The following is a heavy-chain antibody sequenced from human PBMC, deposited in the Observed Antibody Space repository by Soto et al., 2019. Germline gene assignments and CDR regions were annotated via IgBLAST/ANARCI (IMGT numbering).Heavy chain of an antibody. CDR3: ARDSAYIVVPLYYYYGMDV. CDR1: GFTFSSYG. CDR2: IWYDGSNK. Sequence: QVQLVESGGGVVQPGRSLRLSCAASGFTFSSYGMHWVRQAPGKGLEWVAVIWYDGSNKYYADSVKGRFTISRDNSKNTLYLQMNSLRAEDTAVYYCARDSAYIVVPLYYYYGMDVWGQGATVTVSS. V-gene: IGHV3-33*01. J-gene: IGHJ6*02. D-gene: IGHD2-2*01.